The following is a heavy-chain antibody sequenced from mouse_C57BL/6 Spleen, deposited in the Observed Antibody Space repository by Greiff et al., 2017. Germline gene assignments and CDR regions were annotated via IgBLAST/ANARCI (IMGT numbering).Heavy chain of an antibody. V-gene: IGHV5-17*01. D-gene: IGHD1-1*01. CDR3: ASYYGSSYWRMDY. Sequence: EVQLVESGGGLVKPGGSLKLSCAASGFTFSDYGMHWVRQAPEKGLEWVAYISSGSSTIYYADTVKGRFTISRDNAKNTLFLQMTSLRSEDPAMYYCASYYGSSYWRMDYWGQGTSVTVSS. CDR2: ISSGSSTI. CDR1: GFTFSDYG. J-gene: IGHJ4*01.